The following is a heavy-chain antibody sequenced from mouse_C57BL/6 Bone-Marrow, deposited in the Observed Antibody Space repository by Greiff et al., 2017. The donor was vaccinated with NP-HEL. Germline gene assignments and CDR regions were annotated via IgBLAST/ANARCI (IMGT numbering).Heavy chain of an antibody. CDR3: AIYYGNYEGFAMDY. J-gene: IGHJ4*01. V-gene: IGHV1-80*01. Sequence: VKLMESGAELVKPGASVKISCKASGYAFSSYWMNWVKQRPGKGLEWIGQVYPGDGDTNYNGKFKGKATLTADKSSSTAYMQRSSLTSEDSAVYFCAIYYGNYEGFAMDYWGQGTSVTVSS. CDR2: VYPGDGDT. D-gene: IGHD2-1*01. CDR1: GYAFSSYW.